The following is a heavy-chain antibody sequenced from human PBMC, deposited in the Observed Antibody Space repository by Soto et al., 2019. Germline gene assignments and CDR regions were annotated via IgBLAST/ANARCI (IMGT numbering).Heavy chain of an antibody. CDR1: GFTFSDYY. J-gene: IGHJ4*02. CDR3: AGVGMGGVIIFREGGTPTY. D-gene: IGHD3-10*01. Sequence: QVQLVESGGGLVKPGGSLRLSCAASGFTFSDYYMSWIRQAPGKGLEWVSYISSSGSTIYYADSVKGRFTISRDNAKNSVYLQMNSLRAEDTAVYCWAGVGMGGVIIFREGGTPTYWGQGTLVTVSS. CDR2: ISSSGSTI. V-gene: IGHV3-11*01.